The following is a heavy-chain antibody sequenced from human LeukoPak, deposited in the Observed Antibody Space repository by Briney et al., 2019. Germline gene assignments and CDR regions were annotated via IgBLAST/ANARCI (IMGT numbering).Heavy chain of an antibody. Sequence: PSGTLSLTCALSGDSVSYANTWSWVRQPPGKGREGIGETHQSGSSNYNPSLKSRVTVSVDKSKNQVALSLTSVTAADTAVYYCARHHYFALAYWGQGTLVTVSS. CDR3: ARHHYFALAY. CDR2: THQSGSS. J-gene: IGHJ4*02. D-gene: IGHD2-21*01. V-gene: IGHV4-4*02. CDR1: GDSVSYANT.